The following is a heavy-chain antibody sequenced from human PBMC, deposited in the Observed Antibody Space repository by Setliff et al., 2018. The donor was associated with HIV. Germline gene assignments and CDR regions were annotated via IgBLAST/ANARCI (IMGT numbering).Heavy chain of an antibody. CDR2: STPILDTT. CDR1: GGTFSSYG. V-gene: IGHV1-69*05. J-gene: IGHJ4*02. Sequence: ASVKVSRKASGGTFSSYGITWVRQAPGQGLEWMGGSTPILDTTNYAQKFQGRVTITTDESTNTVYMELSSLRSDDTAVYYCANGGSGGQFDHWGQGTLVTVSS. D-gene: IGHD3-16*01. CDR3: ANGGSGGQFDH.